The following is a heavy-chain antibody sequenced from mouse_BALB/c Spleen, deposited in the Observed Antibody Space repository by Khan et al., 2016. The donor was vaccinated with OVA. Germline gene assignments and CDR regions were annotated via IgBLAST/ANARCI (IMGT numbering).Heavy chain of an antibody. CDR1: GYTFTNYD. Sequence: VQLQESGAELVKPGASVKLSCKASGYTFTNYDINWVRQRPEQGLEWIGWIFPGDDSTKYNEKFKGKATLTTDKSSSTAYMQLSRLTSEDSAVYFGARHYYGGNLYWYFDVWGAGTTVTVSS. V-gene: IGHV1-85*01. D-gene: IGHD1-1*02. CDR3: ARHYYGGNLYWYFDV. CDR2: IFPGDDST. J-gene: IGHJ1*01.